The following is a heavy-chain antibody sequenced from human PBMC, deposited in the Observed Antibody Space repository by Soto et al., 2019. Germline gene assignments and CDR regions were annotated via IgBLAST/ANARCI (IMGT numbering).Heavy chain of an antibody. CDR2: IYFGGTT. D-gene: IGHD3-10*01. CDR3: ATQTFGSNAFFDT. CDR1: GASVSSNL. Sequence: SQALSLTGRGCGASVSSNLWSWVRQPPGKGLEWIGYIYFGGTTQSNPSLKGRATISLDTSKNQFTLNLASVSAADTAVYYCATQTFGSNAFFDTWGQGALVTVSS. J-gene: IGHJ4*02. V-gene: IGHV4-4*09.